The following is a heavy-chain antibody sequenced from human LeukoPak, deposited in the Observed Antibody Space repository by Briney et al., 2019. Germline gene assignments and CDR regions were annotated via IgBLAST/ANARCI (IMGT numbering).Heavy chain of an antibody. CDR3: ARDEIAAAGMPAKWFDP. V-gene: IGHV3-21*01. CDR2: ISSSSSYI. J-gene: IGHJ5*02. CDR1: GFTFSSYS. D-gene: IGHD6-13*01. Sequence: GESLRLSCAASGFTFSSYSMNWVRQAPGKGLEWVSSISSSSSYIYYAHSVKGRFTISRDNAKNSLYLQMNSLRAEDTAVYYCARDEIAAAGMPAKWFDPWGQGTLVTVSS.